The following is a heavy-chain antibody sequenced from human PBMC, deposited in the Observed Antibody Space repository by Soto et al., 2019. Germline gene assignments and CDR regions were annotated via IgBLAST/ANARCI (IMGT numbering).Heavy chain of an antibody. CDR2: IYYTGCT. J-gene: IGHJ5*02. V-gene: IGHV4-59*01. D-gene: IGHD3-3*01. Sequence: SETLSLTCTVSGGSISSYYWSWIRQPPGKGLEWIGYIYYTGCTIQNPCLYSRGPRSLETSKNQCSRKLSSATDGDTAVYYCARVYYFFRSGYYSSWFVP. CDR3: ARVYYFFRSGYYSSWFVP. CDR1: GGSISSYY.